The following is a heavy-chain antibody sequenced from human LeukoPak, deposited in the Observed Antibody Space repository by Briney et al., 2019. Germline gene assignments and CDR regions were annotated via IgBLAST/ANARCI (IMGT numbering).Heavy chain of an antibody. CDR1: GYTFTGYY. J-gene: IGHJ4*02. D-gene: IGHD3-10*01. Sequence: ASVKVSCKASGYTFTGYYMHWVRQAPGQGLEWMGWINPNSGGTNYAQKFQGRVTMTRDTSISTAYMELSRLRSDDTAVYYCARMGMVRGGGQGEFDYWGQGTLVTVSS. CDR3: ARMGMVRGGGQGEFDY. CDR2: INPNSGGT. V-gene: IGHV1-2*02.